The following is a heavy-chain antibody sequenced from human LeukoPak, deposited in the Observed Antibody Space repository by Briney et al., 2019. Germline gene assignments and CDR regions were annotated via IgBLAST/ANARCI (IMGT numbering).Heavy chain of an antibody. D-gene: IGHD1-26*01. CDR2: ISYDGSNK. CDR1: GFTFSSYG. Sequence: GRSLRLSCAASGFTFSSYGMHWVRQAPGKGLEWVAVISYDGSNKYYADSVKGRFTISRDNSKNTLYLQMNSLRAEDTAVYYCAKDLVPGELPQSYYYYGMDVWGQGTTVTVSS. V-gene: IGHV3-30*18. CDR3: AKDLVPGELPQSYYYYGMDV. J-gene: IGHJ6*02.